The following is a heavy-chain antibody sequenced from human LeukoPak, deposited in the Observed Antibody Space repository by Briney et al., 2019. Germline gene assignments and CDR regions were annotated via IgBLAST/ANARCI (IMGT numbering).Heavy chain of an antibody. D-gene: IGHD6-19*01. J-gene: IGHJ4*02. CDR3: ATYRVGIAVAANLFDY. Sequence: VASVKVSCKVSGYTLTELSMHWVRQAPGKGLEWMGGFHPEDGETIYAQKFQGRVTMTEDTSTDTAYMELSSLRSEDTAVYYCATYRVGIAVAANLFDYWGQGTLVTVSS. CDR1: GYTLTELS. CDR2: FHPEDGET. V-gene: IGHV1-24*01.